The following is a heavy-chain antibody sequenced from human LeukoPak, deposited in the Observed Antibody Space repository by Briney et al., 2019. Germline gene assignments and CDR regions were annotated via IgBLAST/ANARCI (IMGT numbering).Heavy chain of an antibody. CDR2: IYPGDSGP. D-gene: IGHD1-26*01. CDR1: GYIFTSYC. V-gene: IGHV5-51*01. Sequence: GESLKISCKVSGYIFTSYCIGWVRQLPGKGLEWMGIIYPGDSGPTYSPSFQGQVTISVDKSINTAYLQWSSLQASDTAMYYCGMSGDRVPLQDDVFDVWGQGTMVTVS. CDR3: GMSGDRVPLQDDVFDV. J-gene: IGHJ3*01.